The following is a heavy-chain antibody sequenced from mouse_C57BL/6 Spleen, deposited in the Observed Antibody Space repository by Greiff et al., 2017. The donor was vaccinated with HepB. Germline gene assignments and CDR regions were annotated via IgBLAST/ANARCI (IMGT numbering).Heavy chain of an antibody. CDR1: GYTFTSYW. CDR3: ARGGDGYPFAY. Sequence: QVQLQQPGAELVRPGSSVKLSCKASGYTFTSYWMDWVKQRPGQGLEWIGNIYPSDSETHYNQKFKDKATLTVDKSSSTAYMQLSSLTSEDSAVYYCARGGDGYPFAYRGQGTLVTVSA. V-gene: IGHV1-61*01. J-gene: IGHJ3*01. D-gene: IGHD2-3*01. CDR2: IYPSDSET.